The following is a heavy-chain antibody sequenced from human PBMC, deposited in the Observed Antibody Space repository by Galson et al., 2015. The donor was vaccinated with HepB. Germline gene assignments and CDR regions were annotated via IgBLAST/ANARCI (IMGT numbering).Heavy chain of an antibody. V-gene: IGHV1-69*13. CDR1: GGTFSSYA. CDR2: IIPIFGTA. CDR3: ARAVVPAAIWGDYYYYGMDV. D-gene: IGHD2-2*02. Sequence: SVKVSCKASGGTFSSYAISWVRQAPGQGLEWMGGIIPIFGTANYAQKFQGRVTITADGSTSTAYMELSSLRSEDTAVYYCARAVVPAAIWGDYYYYGMDVWGQGTLVTVSS. J-gene: IGHJ6*02.